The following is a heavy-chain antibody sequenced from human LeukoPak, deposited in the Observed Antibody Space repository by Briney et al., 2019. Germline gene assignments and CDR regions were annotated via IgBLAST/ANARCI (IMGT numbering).Heavy chain of an antibody. D-gene: IGHD5-12*01. CDR3: ATYSGNDRKGAFDV. CDR1: RFTFSSYW. V-gene: IGHV3-7*03. CDR2: IKQDGSEK. Sequence: GGSLRLSCAASRFTFSSYWMSWVRQAPGKGLEWVANIKQDGSEKHYVDSVKGRFTISRDNAKSSLYLQLNSLRAEDTAMYYCATYSGNDRKGAFDVWGQGTMVTVSS. J-gene: IGHJ3*01.